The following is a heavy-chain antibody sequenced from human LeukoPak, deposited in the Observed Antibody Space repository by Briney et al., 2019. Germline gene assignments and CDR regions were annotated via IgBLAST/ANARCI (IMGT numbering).Heavy chain of an antibody. Sequence: ASVTVSCKASGYTFTSYYMHWVRQAPGQGLEWMGIINPSGGSTSYAQKFQGRVTMTRDTSTSTVYMELSSLRSEDTAVYYCARGSNLRWSYWYFDLWGRGTLVTVSS. J-gene: IGHJ2*01. D-gene: IGHD4-23*01. CDR3: ARGSNLRWSYWYFDL. CDR2: INPSGGST. V-gene: IGHV1-46*01. CDR1: GYTFTSYY.